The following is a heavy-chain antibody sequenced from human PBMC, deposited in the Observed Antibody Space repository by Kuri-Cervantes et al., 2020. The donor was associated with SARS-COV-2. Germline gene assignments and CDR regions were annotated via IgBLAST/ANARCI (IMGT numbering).Heavy chain of an antibody. J-gene: IGHJ6*02. CDR2: TSFDGVTK. CDR1: GFTFRGYG. D-gene: IGHD3-9*01. Sequence: GRSLRLSSTVSGFTFRGYGMHWVRQAPAKGREWVALTSFDGVTKDYGDSVKGRFTISRDNSRSTLYLQMSSLRTEDTAVYFCARGNTGWDRYISVMDLWGPGTTVTVSS. CDR3: ARGNTGWDRYISVMDL. V-gene: IGHV3-30*03.